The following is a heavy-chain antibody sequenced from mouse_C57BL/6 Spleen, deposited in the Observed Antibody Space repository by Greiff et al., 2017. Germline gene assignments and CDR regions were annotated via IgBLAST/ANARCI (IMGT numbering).Heavy chain of an antibody. Sequence: EVMLVESGGGLVKPGGSLKLSCAASVFTFSDYGMHWVRQAPEKGLEWVAYISSGSSTIYYADTVKGRFTISRDNAKNTLFLQMTSLRSEDTAMYYCARDGYFDYWGQGTTLTVSS. V-gene: IGHV5-17*01. J-gene: IGHJ2*01. D-gene: IGHD2-3*01. CDR2: ISSGSSTI. CDR3: ARDGYFDY. CDR1: VFTFSDYG.